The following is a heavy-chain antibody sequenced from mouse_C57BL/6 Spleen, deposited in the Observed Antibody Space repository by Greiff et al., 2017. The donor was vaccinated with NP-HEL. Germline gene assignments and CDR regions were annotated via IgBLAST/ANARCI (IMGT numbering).Heavy chain of an antibody. Sequence: EVQLQQSGPELVKPGASVKISCKASGYTFTDYYMNWVKQSHGKSLEWIGDINPNNGGTSYNQKFKGKATLTVDKSSSTAYMELRSLTSEDSAVYYCASPPGTWDYWGQGTTLTVSS. CDR1: GYTFTDYY. D-gene: IGHD4-1*01. CDR3: ASPPGTWDY. CDR2: INPNNGGT. J-gene: IGHJ2*01. V-gene: IGHV1-26*01.